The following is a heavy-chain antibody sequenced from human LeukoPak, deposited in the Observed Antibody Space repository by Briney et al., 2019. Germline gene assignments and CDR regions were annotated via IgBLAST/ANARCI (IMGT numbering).Heavy chain of an antibody. J-gene: IGHJ2*01. CDR1: GGSISSYY. Sequence: SETLSLTCTVSGGSISSYYWSWIRQPPGKGLEWIGYIYYSESTNYNPSLKSRVAISVDTSKNQFSLKLSSVTAADTAVYYCARHDYSNYVYFDLWGRGTLVTVSS. CDR2: IYYSEST. D-gene: IGHD4-11*01. CDR3: ARHDYSNYVYFDL. V-gene: IGHV4-59*01.